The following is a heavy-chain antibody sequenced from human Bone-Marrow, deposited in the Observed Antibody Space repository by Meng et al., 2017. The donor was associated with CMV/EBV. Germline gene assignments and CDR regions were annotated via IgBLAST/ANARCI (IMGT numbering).Heavy chain of an antibody. CDR1: GFTFSSYG. Sequence: GESLKISCAASGFTFSSYGMHWVRQAPGKGLEWVAFIRYDGSNKYYADSVKGRFTISRDNSTNTLYLQMNSLRAEDTAVYYCARAYCSGGSCPHPYYYYDMDVWGQGTTVTVSS. D-gene: IGHD2-15*01. CDR2: IRYDGSNK. J-gene: IGHJ6*02. CDR3: ARAYCSGGSCPHPYYYYDMDV. V-gene: IGHV3-30*02.